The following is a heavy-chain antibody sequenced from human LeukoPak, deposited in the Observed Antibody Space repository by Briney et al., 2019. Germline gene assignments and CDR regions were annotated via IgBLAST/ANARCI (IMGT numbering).Heavy chain of an antibody. V-gene: IGHV3-49*03. CDR3: AMGIAVAGTRPYYFDY. Sequence: PGRSLRLSCTASGFTFGDYAMSWFRQAPGKGLEWVGFIRSKAYGGTTEYAASVKGRFTISRDDSKSIAYLQMNSLKTEDTAVYYCAMGIAVAGTRPYYFDYWGQGTLVTVSS. J-gene: IGHJ4*02. CDR2: IRSKAYGGTT. CDR1: GFTFGDYA. D-gene: IGHD6-19*01.